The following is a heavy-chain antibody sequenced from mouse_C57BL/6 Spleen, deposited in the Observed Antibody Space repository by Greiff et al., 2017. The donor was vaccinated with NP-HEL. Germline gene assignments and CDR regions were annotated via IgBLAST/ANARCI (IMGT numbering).Heavy chain of an antibody. J-gene: IGHJ4*01. D-gene: IGHD2-3*01. CDR2: INPNNGGT. V-gene: IGHV1-26*01. CDR1: GYTFTDYY. CDR3: ARGYDGYYFYAMDY. Sequence: VQLQQSGPELVKPGASVKISCKASGYTFTDYYMNWVKQSHGKSLEWIGDINPNNGGTSYNQKFKGKATLTVDKSSSTAYMELRSLTSEDSAVYYCARGYDGYYFYAMDYWGQGTSVTVSS.